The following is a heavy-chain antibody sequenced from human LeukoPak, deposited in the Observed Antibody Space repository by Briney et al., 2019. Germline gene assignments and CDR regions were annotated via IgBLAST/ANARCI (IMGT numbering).Heavy chain of an antibody. V-gene: IGHV5-51*01. Sequence: GESLKISCKGSGYSFTSYWIGWVRQMPGKGLEWMGIIYPGDSDTRYSPSFQGQVTISADKSISTAYLQWSSLKASDTAMYYCARGIEGEWELEIHLLPFDIWGQGTMVTVSS. D-gene: IGHD1-26*01. CDR2: IYPGDSDT. CDR3: ARGIEGEWELEIHLLPFDI. J-gene: IGHJ3*02. CDR1: GYSFTSYW.